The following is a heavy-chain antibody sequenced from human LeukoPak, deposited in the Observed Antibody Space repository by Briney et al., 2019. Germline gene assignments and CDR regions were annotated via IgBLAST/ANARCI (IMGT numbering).Heavy chain of an antibody. CDR1: GFTFSSYS. D-gene: IGHD6-13*01. CDR2: ISSSSSYI. Sequence: GGSLRLSCAASGFTFSSYSMNWVRQAPGKGLEWVSSISSSSSYIYYADSVKGRFTISRDNAKNSLYLQMNSLRAEDTAVYYCARGGVGIAAAGFDYWGQGTLDTVSS. V-gene: IGHV3-21*01. J-gene: IGHJ4*02. CDR3: ARGGVGIAAAGFDY.